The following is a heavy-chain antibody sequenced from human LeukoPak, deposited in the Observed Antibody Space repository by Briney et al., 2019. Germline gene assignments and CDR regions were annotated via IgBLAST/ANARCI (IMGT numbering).Heavy chain of an antibody. V-gene: IGHV3-13*01. D-gene: IGHD5-24*01. CDR1: GFSFSSYD. Sequence: GGSLRLSCAASGFSFSSYDIHWVRQVRGKGLEWVSAIGTAGDTFYPGSVKGRFTISRENVKDSVYLQMNSLRAEDTAVYYCARGGGYRSDLRGLRFYGLDVWGQGTTVTVSS. CDR2: IGTAGDT. J-gene: IGHJ6*02. CDR3: ARGGGYRSDLRGLRFYGLDV.